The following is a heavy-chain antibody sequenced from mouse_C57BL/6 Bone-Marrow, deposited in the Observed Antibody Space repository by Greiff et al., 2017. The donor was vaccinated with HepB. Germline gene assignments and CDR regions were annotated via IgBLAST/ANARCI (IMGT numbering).Heavy chain of an antibody. V-gene: IGHV5-4*01. J-gene: IGHJ2*01. Sequence: EVQLVESGGGLVKPGGSLKLSCAASGFTFSSYAMSWVRQTPEKRLEWVATISDGGRYTYYPDNVKGRFTISRDKAKNNLYLQMSHLKAEDTAMYYCARDGGTTEYYFDCWGQGTTLTVSS. CDR3: ARDGGTTEYYFDC. D-gene: IGHD1-1*01. CDR2: ISDGGRYT. CDR1: GFTFSSYA.